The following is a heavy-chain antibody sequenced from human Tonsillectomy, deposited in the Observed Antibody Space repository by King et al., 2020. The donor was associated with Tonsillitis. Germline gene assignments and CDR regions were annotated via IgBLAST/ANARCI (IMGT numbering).Heavy chain of an antibody. Sequence: VQLVESGGGLVKPGGSLRLSCAASGFTFSSYSMNWVRQAPGKGLEWVSSISSSSSYIYYADSVKGRFTISRDNAKNSLYLQMNSLRAEDTAVYYCACTPPGTTYYYYYGMDVWGQGTTVTVSS. CDR1: GFTFSSYS. V-gene: IGHV3-21*01. CDR3: ACTPPGTTYYYYYGMDV. CDR2: ISSSSSYI. J-gene: IGHJ6*02. D-gene: IGHD1-7*01.